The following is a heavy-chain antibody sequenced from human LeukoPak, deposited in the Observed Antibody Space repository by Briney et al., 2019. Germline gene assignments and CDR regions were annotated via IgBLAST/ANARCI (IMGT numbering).Heavy chain of an antibody. J-gene: IGHJ6*02. V-gene: IGHV3-23*01. Sequence: GGSLRLSCAAFGFTFSSYAMSWVRQAPGKGLEWVSAISGGGGSTYYADSVKGRFTISRDNSESTLYLQMNSLRAEDTAAYYCAKGYDFWSGNGMDVWGQGTTVTVSS. CDR2: ISGGGGST. CDR3: AKGYDFWSGNGMDV. D-gene: IGHD3-3*01. CDR1: GFTFSSYA.